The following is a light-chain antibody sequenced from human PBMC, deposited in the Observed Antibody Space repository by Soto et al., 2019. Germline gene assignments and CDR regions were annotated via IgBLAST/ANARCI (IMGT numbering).Light chain of an antibody. Sequence: QSALTQPASVSGSPGQSITISCTGTSSDVGGYNYVSWYQQHPGKAPKLMVYAGTDRPSGVSSRFSGSKSGNTASLTISGLQAEDEADYYCSSYTSSSNLFGTGTKLTVL. CDR2: AGT. CDR3: SSYTSSSNL. V-gene: IGLV2-14*01. J-gene: IGLJ1*01. CDR1: SSDVGGYNY.